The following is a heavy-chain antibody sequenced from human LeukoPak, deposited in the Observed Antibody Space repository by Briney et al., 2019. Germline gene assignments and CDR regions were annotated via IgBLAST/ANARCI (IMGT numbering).Heavy chain of an antibody. J-gene: IGHJ4*02. Sequence: GGSLRLSCAASGFTFSSYEMNWVRQAPGKGLEWVSYISSSGSTIYYADSVKGRFTISRDNAKNSLYLQMNSLRAEDTAVYYCAKTHHGYWPDYYFDYWGQGTLVTVSS. CDR2: ISSSGSTI. CDR1: GFTFSSYE. D-gene: IGHD3-22*01. V-gene: IGHV3-48*03. CDR3: AKTHHGYWPDYYFDY.